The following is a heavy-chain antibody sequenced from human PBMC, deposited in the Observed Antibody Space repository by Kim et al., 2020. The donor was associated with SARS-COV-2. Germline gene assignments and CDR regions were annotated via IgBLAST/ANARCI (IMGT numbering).Heavy chain of an antibody. CDR1: GGTFSSYA. D-gene: IGHD2-2*01. J-gene: IGHJ6*02. V-gene: IGHV1-69*13. CDR3: ASLGVPAAKIPYYYYGMDV. Sequence: SVKVSCKASGGTFSSYAISWVRQAPGQGLEWMGGIIPIFGTANYAQKFQGRVTITADESTSTAYMELSSLRSEDTAVYYCASLGVPAAKIPYYYYGMDVWGQGTTVTVSS. CDR2: IIPIFGTA.